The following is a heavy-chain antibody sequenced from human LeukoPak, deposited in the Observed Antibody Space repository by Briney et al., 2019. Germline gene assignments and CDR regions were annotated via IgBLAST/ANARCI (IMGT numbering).Heavy chain of an antibody. Sequence: GASVKVSCKASGYTFTNYGISWVRHAPGQGLEWMGWISAYNGNTNFAQKLQGRVTMTTNTSTSTAYMELRSLRPDDTAVYSCAREGGDCSGGSCSEYFQHWGQGTVVTVSS. V-gene: IGHV1-18*01. CDR1: GYTFTNYG. CDR2: ISAYNGNT. D-gene: IGHD2-15*01. CDR3: AREGGDCSGGSCSEYFQH. J-gene: IGHJ1*01.